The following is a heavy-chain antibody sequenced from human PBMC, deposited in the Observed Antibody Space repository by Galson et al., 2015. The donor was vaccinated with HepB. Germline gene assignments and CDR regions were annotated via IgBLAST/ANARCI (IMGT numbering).Heavy chain of an antibody. CDR1: GYSFTGYY. CDR3: ARGLTGSGSYENWFDP. CDR2: INSDSGVT. Sequence: SVKVSCKASGYSFTGYYIHWVRQAPGQGLEWLGRINSDSGVTNYPKNFQGRVTITRDTSINTGYMELRRLTFDDTAVYFCARGLTGSGSYENWFDPWGQGTLVTVSS. D-gene: IGHD3-10*01. V-gene: IGHV1-2*06. J-gene: IGHJ5*02.